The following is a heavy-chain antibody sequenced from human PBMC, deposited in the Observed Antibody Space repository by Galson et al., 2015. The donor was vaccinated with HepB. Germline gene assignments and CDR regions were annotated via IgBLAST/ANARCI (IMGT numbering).Heavy chain of an antibody. J-gene: IGHJ5*02. Sequence: LRLSCAASGFTFSDYYMTWIRQAPGKGLEWVSYISSSGSTTRYRDSVKGRFTVSRDNAKNSLFLQMNSLRAEDTAVYYCARDAQFDPWGQGTLVTVSS. CDR3: ARDAQFDP. V-gene: IGHV3-11*01. CDR1: GFTFSDYY. CDR2: ISSSGSTT.